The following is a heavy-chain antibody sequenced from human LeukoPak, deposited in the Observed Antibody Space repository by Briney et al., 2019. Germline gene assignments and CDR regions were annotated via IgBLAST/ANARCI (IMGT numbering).Heavy chain of an antibody. CDR2: IYSGGST. D-gene: IGHD4-17*01. J-gene: IGHJ4*02. Sequence: GGSLRLSCAASGFTVSSNYMSWVRQAPGKGLEWVSVIYSGGSTYYADSVKGRFTISRDNSKNTLYLQMNSLRAEDTAVYYCARVDYGDYGFGYWGQGTLVTVSS. CDR3: ARVDYGDYGFGY. CDR1: GFTVSSNY. V-gene: IGHV3-66*01.